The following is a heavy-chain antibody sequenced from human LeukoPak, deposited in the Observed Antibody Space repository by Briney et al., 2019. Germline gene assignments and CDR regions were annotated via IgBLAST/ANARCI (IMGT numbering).Heavy chain of an antibody. CDR3: ARVFGDTAMGTQGYYYYYYMDV. D-gene: IGHD5-18*01. CDR1: GGSISSSSYY. V-gene: IGHV4-61*05. Sequence: SETLSLTCTVSGGSISSSSYYWGWIRQPPGKGLEWIGYIYYSGSTNYNPSLKSRVTISVDTSKNQFSLKLSSVTAADTAVYYCARVFGDTAMGTQGYYYYYYMDVWGKGTTVTVSS. J-gene: IGHJ6*03. CDR2: IYYSGST.